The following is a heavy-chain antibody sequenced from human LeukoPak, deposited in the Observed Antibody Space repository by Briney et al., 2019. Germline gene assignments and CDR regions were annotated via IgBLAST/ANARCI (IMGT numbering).Heavy chain of an antibody. CDR2: MSPNSGNT. CDR1: GYTFTSYH. V-gene: IGHV1-8*01. J-gene: IGHJ4*02. CDR3: ARGVGDLGDY. Sequence: ASVKVSCKASGYTFTSYHINWVRQATGQGLEWMGWMSPNSGNTDYAQKFQGRVTMTRDTSINTAYMELSSLRSEDTAVYYCARGVGDLGDYWSQGTLVTVSS. D-gene: IGHD3-16*01.